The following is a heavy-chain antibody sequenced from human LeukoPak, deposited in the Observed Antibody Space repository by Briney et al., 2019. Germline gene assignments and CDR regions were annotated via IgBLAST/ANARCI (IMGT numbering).Heavy chain of an antibody. V-gene: IGHV1-46*01. CDR1: GYTFTTYY. Sequence: ASVKVSCKTSGYTFTTYYIHWIRQAPGQGLEWMAVITPNNGRPTYAQKFQGRVTVTMDTSSSTLYMELSNLGSDDTAIYYCARDQIQVWYMVGRFDSWGQGTLVSVSS. J-gene: IGHJ4*02. D-gene: IGHD5-18*01. CDR2: ITPNNGRP. CDR3: ARDQIQVWYMVGRFDS.